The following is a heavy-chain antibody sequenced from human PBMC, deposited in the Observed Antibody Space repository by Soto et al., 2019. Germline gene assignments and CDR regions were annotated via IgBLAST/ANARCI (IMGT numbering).Heavy chain of an antibody. CDR2: IYYSGCS. Sequence: QVQLQESGPGLVKPSETLSLTCTVSGGSIGNSYWSWIRQSPGKGLEWIGYIYYSGCSNYNPSLKSRVSISLDTSKNQFSQKLSSVTAADTAVYYCARHSSSWPIFDYWGQGTQVIVSS. CDR3: ARHSSSWPIFDY. V-gene: IGHV4-59*08. D-gene: IGHD6-13*01. J-gene: IGHJ4*02. CDR1: GGSIGNSY.